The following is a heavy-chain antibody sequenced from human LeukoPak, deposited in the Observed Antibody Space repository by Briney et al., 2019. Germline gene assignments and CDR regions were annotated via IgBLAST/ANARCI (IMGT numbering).Heavy chain of an antibody. CDR1: GGSISSSSYS. D-gene: IGHD6-25*01. CDR2: IYYSGST. V-gene: IGHV4-39*01. Sequence: NSSETPSLTCTVSGGSISSSSYSWGWIRQPPGKGLEWIGNIYYSGSTYYNPSLKSRVTISVDTSKNQFSLKLSSVTAADTAVYYCARGRSGRIPRGQRDLSYYYYMDVWGKGTTVTVSS. J-gene: IGHJ6*03. CDR3: ARGRSGRIPRGQRDLSYYYYMDV.